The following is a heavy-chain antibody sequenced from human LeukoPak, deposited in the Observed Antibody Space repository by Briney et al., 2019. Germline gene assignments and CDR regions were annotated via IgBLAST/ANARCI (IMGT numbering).Heavy chain of an antibody. CDR2: ISASGGST. V-gene: IGHV3-23*01. CDR3: AKGYTWNNIRLLDY. D-gene: IGHD1/OR15-1a*01. Sequence: GGSLRLSCAASGFTFSSYAMSWVRQAPGKGLEWVSAISASGGSTYYADSVKGRFTISRGNSKNTLYLQMNSLRAEDTAVYYCAKGYTWNNIRLLDYWGQGALVTVSS. J-gene: IGHJ4*02. CDR1: GFTFSSYA.